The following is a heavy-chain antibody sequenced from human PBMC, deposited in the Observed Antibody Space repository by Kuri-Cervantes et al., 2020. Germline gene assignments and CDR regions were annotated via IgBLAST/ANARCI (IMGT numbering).Heavy chain of an antibody. CDR3: ARDGSLKGYGDYPDF. Sequence: GGSLRLSCAASEITFSSYSMNWFRQAPGKGLEWLSYINNSSTTIYYADSVKGRFTISRDNAKNSLYLQMNSLRAEDTAVYYCARDGSLKGYGDYPDFWGQGTLVTVSS. D-gene: IGHD4-17*01. CDR2: INNSSTTI. V-gene: IGHV3-48*04. CDR1: EITFSSYS. J-gene: IGHJ4*02.